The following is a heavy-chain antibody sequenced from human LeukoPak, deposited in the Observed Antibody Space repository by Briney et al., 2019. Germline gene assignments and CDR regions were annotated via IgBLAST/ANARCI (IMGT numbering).Heavy chain of an antibody. V-gene: IGHV4-30-4*08. CDR1: GGSISSGDYY. J-gene: IGHJ3*02. CDR2: IYYSGGT. CDR3: ARDQYSSGYDAFDI. Sequence: SETPSLTCTVSGGSISSGDYYWSWIRQPPGKGLEWIGYIYYSGGTYYNPSLKSRVTISVDTSKNQFSLKLSSVTAADTAVYYCARDQYSSGYDAFDIWGQGTMVTVSS. D-gene: IGHD6-19*01.